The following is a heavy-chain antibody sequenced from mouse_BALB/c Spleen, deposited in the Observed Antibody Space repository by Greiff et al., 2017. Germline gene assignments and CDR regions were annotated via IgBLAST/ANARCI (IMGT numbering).Heavy chain of an antibody. CDR1: GFNIKDYY. CDR2: IDPENGNT. Sequence: VQLKQSGAELVRPGALVKLSCKASGFNIKDYYMHWVKQRPEQGLEWIGWIDPENGNTIYDPKFQGKARITADTSSNTAYLQLSSLTSEDTAVYYCATDGNHVGYFDVWGAGTTGTVSS. D-gene: IGHD2-1*01. CDR3: ATDGNHVGYFDV. J-gene: IGHJ1*01. V-gene: IGHV14-1*02.